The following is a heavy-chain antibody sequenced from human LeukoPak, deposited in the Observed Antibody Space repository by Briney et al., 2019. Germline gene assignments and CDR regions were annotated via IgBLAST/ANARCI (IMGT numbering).Heavy chain of an antibody. CDR3: ARDRVGAIFAYNWFDP. D-gene: IGHD1-26*01. CDR2: INPNSGGT. J-gene: IGHJ5*02. Sequence: GASVKVSCKASGYTFTGYYMHWVRQAPGQGLEWMGWINPNSGGTNYAQKFQGRVTMTRDTSISTAYMELSRLRSDDTAVYYCARDRVGAIFAYNWFDPWGQGTLVTVSS. CDR1: GYTFTGYY. V-gene: IGHV1-2*02.